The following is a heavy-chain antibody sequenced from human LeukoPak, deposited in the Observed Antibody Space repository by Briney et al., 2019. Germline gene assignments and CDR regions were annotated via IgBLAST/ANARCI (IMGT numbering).Heavy chain of an antibody. D-gene: IGHD2-15*01. J-gene: IGHJ4*02. CDR2: INNDGTIT. Sequence: GGSLRLSCAASGFTLSKHWMHWVRHAPGKGLVWVSRINNDGTITTYADSVKGRFTISRDNAQSTLYLQMDSLRAEDTSVYYCGKKSCSGGTCYFDYWGRGTLVTVSS. V-gene: IGHV3-74*01. CDR1: GFTLSKHW. CDR3: GKKSCSGGTCYFDY.